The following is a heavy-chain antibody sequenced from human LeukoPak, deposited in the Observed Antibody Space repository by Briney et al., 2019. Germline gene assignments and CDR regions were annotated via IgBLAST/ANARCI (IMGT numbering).Heavy chain of an antibody. Sequence: GGSLRLSCAASGFTFSSYDMHWVRQATGKGLEWVSVIGTSGDTYYAGSVKGRFTVSRENAKNSLYLQMNSLTAGDTAVYFCSRVGSSGWPNYFDSWGQGTLVTVSS. CDR1: GFTFSSYD. CDR2: IGTSGDT. V-gene: IGHV3-13*04. CDR3: SRVGSSGWPNYFDS. D-gene: IGHD6-19*01. J-gene: IGHJ4*02.